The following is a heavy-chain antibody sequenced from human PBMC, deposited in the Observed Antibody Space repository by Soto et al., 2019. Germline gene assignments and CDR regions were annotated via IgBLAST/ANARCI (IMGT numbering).Heavy chain of an antibody. CDR1: GGSISSYY. Sequence: PSETLSLTCTVSGGSISSYYWSWIRQPPGKGVVGIGFISYSWTTNYNRSLKRRVTISVDASKNHLALKLSSVTAADTAVYYCARAGYYDSSGYSHGFDIWGQGTMVTVSS. CDR2: ISYSWTT. J-gene: IGHJ3*02. CDR3: ARAGYYDSSGYSHGFDI. D-gene: IGHD3-22*01. V-gene: IGHV4-59*01.